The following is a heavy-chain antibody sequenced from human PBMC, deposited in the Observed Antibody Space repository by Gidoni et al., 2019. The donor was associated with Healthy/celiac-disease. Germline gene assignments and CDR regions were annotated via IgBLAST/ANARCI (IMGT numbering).Heavy chain of an antibody. V-gene: IGHV4-59*01. CDR2: ISYSGST. CDR1: GGPISSSY. J-gene: IGHJ4*02. Sequence: QVQLQESGPGLVKPSETLSLTCTVSGGPISSSYWGWIRQPPGKGLEWIGYISYSGSTNYNPSLMSRVTISVDTSQNQFSLKLSSVTAADTAVYYCARNHGSGSYETLLFDYWGQGTLVTVSS. CDR3: ARNHGSGSYETLLFDY. D-gene: IGHD3-10*01.